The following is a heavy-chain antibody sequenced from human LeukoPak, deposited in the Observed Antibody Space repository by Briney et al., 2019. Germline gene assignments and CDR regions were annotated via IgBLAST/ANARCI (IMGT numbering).Heavy chain of an antibody. CDR2: IKQDGSEK. D-gene: IGHD3-22*01. CDR1: GFTFSSYW. Sequence: PGGSLRLSCAASGFTFSSYWMSWVRQAPGKGLEWVANIKQDGSEKYYVDSVKGRFTISRDNAKNSLYLQMNSLRAEDTAVYYCARGVTYYYDSSGYLIWGQGTLVTVSS. J-gene: IGHJ4*02. V-gene: IGHV3-7*01. CDR3: ARGVTYYYDSSGYLI.